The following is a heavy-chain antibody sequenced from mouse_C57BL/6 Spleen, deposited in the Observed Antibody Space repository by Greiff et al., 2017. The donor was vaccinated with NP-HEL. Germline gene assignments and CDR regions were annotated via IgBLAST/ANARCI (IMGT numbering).Heavy chain of an antibody. CDR2: IRLKSDNYAT. J-gene: IGHJ2*01. V-gene: IGHV6-3*01. CDR1: GFTFSNYW. CDR3: TGGYDYDGGGFDY. D-gene: IGHD2-4*01. Sequence: EVKLVESGGGLVQPGGSMKLSCVASGFTFSNYWMNWVRQSPEKGLEWVAQIRLKSDNYATHYAESVKGRFTISRDDSKSSVYLQMNNLRAEDTGIYYCTGGYDYDGGGFDYWGQGTTLTVSS.